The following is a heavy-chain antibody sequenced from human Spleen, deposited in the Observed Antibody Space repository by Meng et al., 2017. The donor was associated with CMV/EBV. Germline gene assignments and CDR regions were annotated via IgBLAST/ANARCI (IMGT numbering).Heavy chain of an antibody. J-gene: IGHJ3*01. D-gene: IGHD3-10*01. CDR2: IRGSGDSMYST. CDR3: AKAALYGSGSYYSAFDV. V-gene: IGHV3-23*01. Sequence: WVRQAPGKGLEWVSTIRGSGDSMYSTDSVKGRTFSADSVKGRFTVSRDNSKNTLYLQMNSLRGDDTAVYYCAKAALYGSGSYYSAFDVWGQGTMVTVSS.